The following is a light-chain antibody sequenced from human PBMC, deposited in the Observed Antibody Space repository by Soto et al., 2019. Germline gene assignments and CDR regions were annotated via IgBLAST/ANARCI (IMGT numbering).Light chain of an antibody. CDR1: QGLSNF. Sequence: DIQLTQSPSFLSASVGDRVTITCRASQGLSNFLAWYQQKPGKAPKLLIYAASTLQSGVPSRFSGGGSGAEFTLTISSLQPEDFATSYGQPLYSYPITFGHGTRVEIK. CDR3: QPLYSYPIT. CDR2: AAS. V-gene: IGKV1-9*01. J-gene: IGKJ5*01.